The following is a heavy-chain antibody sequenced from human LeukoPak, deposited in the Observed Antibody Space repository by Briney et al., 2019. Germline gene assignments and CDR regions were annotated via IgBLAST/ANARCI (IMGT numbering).Heavy chain of an antibody. D-gene: IGHD2-2*01. Sequence: GRSLRLSCAASGFTFSSYGMHWVRQAPGKGLEWVAVIWYDGSNKYYADSVKGRFTISRDNSKNTLYLQMNSLRAEDTAVYYCVKENIPAAHGDYWGQGTLVTVSS. J-gene: IGHJ4*02. CDR3: VKENIPAAHGDY. CDR1: GFTFSSYG. V-gene: IGHV3-33*06. CDR2: IWYDGSNK.